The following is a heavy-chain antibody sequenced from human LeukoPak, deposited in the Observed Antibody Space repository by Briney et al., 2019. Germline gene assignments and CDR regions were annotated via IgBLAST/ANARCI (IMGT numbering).Heavy chain of an antibody. CDR1: GFTVSSNY. CDR2: IYSGGST. D-gene: IGHD3-10*01. V-gene: IGHV3-66*01. Sequence: GSLRLSCAASGFTVSSNYMSWVRQAPGKGLEWVSVIYSGGSTYYADSVKGRFTISRDNSKNTLYLQMNSLRAEDTAVYYCARDRRLYGSDDYWGQGTLVTVSS. J-gene: IGHJ4*02. CDR3: ARDRRLYGSDDY.